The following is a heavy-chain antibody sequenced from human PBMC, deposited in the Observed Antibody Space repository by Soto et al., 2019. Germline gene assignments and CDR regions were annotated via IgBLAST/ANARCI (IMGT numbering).Heavy chain of an antibody. Sequence: GGSLRLSCAASGFTFSSYGMHWVRQAPGKGLEWVAVIWYDGSNKYYADSVKGRFTISRDNSKNTLYLQMNSLRAEDTAVYYCARVLFRGGFDAFDIWGQGTMVTVSS. D-gene: IGHD3-10*01. V-gene: IGHV3-33*01. CDR3: ARVLFRGGFDAFDI. J-gene: IGHJ3*02. CDR2: IWYDGSNK. CDR1: GFTFSSYG.